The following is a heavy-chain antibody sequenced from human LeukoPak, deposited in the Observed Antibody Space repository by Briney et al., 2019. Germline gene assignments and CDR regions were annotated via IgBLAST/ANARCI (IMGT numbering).Heavy chain of an antibody. Sequence: GGSLRLSCAASGFTFSMYSMSWVRQAPGKGLEWVSHISGGSPVIDYADSVKGRFTITRENAKNSLYLKMNSLRAEDTAVYYCTRGYYRVDFWGQGTLVTVSS. CDR3: TRGYYRVDF. CDR2: ISGGSPVI. D-gene: IGHD2-15*01. J-gene: IGHJ4*02. V-gene: IGHV3-48*01. CDR1: GFTFSMYS.